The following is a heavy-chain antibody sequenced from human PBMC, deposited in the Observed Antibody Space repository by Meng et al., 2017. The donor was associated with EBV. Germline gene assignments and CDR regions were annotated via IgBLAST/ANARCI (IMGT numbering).Heavy chain of an antibody. J-gene: IGHJ4*02. CDR2: IYYSGST. Sequence: QLQLQESGPGLVKPSXXLSLTCPVSGGSISSSSYYWGWFRQPPGKGLEWIGSIYYSGSTYYNPSLKSRVTISVDTSKNQFSLKLSSVTAADTAVYYCARSSPVRFGELSNWGQGTLVTVSS. V-gene: IGHV4-39*07. CDR3: ARSSPVRFGELSN. CDR1: GGSISSSSYY. D-gene: IGHD3-10*01.